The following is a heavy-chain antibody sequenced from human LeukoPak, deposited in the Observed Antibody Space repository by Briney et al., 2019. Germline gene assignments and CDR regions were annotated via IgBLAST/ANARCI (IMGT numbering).Heavy chain of an antibody. CDR3: ARERSSSGGHNWFDP. V-gene: IGHV4-39*07. CDR2: VYYTGVT. J-gene: IGHJ5*02. CDR1: GGYIITSGHY. Sequence: SETLSLTCTVSGGYIITSGHYWGWIRQPPGKGLEWIGSVYYTGVTSTNPFFRSRMSISVDTSKNQFSLNLTSVTAADAAVYYCARERSSSGGHNWFDPRGQGTLVTVSS. D-gene: IGHD4-23*01.